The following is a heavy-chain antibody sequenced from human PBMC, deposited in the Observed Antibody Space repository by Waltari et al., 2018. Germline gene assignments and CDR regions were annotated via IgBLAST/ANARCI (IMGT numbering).Heavy chain of an antibody. D-gene: IGHD5-12*01. CDR3: ARGGDGYTFDY. Sequence: QVQLVLSEAEVQMPGASVKLSCKASGSTFTSYAMNLGRQAPGQRLEWMGWINAGNGNTKYSQKFQGRVTITRDTSASTAYMELSSLRSEDTAVYYCARGGDGYTFDYWGQGTLVTVSS. J-gene: IGHJ4*02. CDR2: INAGNGNT. CDR1: GSTFTSYA. V-gene: IGHV1-3*01.